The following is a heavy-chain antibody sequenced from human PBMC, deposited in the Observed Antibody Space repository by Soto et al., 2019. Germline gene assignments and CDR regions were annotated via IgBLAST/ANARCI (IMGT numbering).Heavy chain of an antibody. CDR1: GFTFSSYA. Sequence: EVQLLESGGGLVQPGGSLRLSCAASGFTFSSYAMSWVRQAPGKGLEWVSAISGSGGSTYYADSVKGRFTISRDNAKNTLYLQMNSLRAEDTAVYYCAKGWESHFYGAPFDYWGQGTLVTVSS. CDR2: ISGSGGST. V-gene: IGHV3-23*01. D-gene: IGHD3-3*02. CDR3: AKGWESHFYGAPFDY. J-gene: IGHJ4*02.